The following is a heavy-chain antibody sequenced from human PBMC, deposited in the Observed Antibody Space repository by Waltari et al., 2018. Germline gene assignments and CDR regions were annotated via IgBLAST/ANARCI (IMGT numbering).Heavy chain of an antibody. CDR1: GYSFTSYW. CDR3: AREYCSSTSCAGASGMDV. J-gene: IGHJ6*02. D-gene: IGHD2-2*01. CDR2: IYPGDSDT. V-gene: IGHV5-51*01. Sequence: EVQLVQSGAEVKKPGESLKISCKGSGYSFTSYWIGWVRQMPGKGLEWMGIIYPGDSDTRYRPSFQGQVTISADKSISTAYLQWSSLKASDTAMYYCAREYCSSTSCAGASGMDVWGQGTTVTVSS.